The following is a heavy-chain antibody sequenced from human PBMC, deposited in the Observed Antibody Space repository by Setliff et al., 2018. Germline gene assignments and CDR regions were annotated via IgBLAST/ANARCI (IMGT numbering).Heavy chain of an antibody. CDR2: LSGDGNA. CDR3: RLWFGELSRDY. D-gene: IGHD3-10*01. Sequence: GGSLRLSCATSGFTVSSSDMSWVRQAPGKGLEWISVLSGDGNAYYADSVKGRFTISGDTSKNALYLQMNSLRAEDTAVYYCRLWFGELSRDYWGPGTLFTGSS. CDR1: GFTVSSSD. J-gene: IGHJ4*02. V-gene: IGHV3-53*01.